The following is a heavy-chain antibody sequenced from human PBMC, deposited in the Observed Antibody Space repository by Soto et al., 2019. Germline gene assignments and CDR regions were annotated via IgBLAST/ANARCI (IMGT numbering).Heavy chain of an antibody. V-gene: IGHV3-15*07. CDR1: GFTFSNAW. J-gene: IGHJ6*02. CDR2: IKSKTDGGTT. CDR3: NVNDILTGPPHYYYYGMDV. D-gene: IGHD3-9*01. Sequence: PGGSLRLSCAASGFTFSNAWMNRVRQAPGKGLEWVGRIKSKTDGGTTDYAAPVKGRFTISRDDSKNTLYLQMNSLKTEDTAVYYCNVNDILTGPPHYYYYGMDVWGQGTTVTVSS.